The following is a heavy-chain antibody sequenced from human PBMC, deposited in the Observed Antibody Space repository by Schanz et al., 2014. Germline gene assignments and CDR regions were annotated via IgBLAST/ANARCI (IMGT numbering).Heavy chain of an antibody. CDR1: GYTFTGYY. D-gene: IGHD3-10*01. J-gene: IGHJ4*02. CDR2: IDPNSGAT. V-gene: IGHV1-2*02. CDR3: ARESRFHVDY. Sequence: QVQLVQSGAEVKKPGASVKVSCKASGYTFTGYYLHWVRQAPGQGLEWMGWIDPNSGATNYVQKFQGRVTLTRDTSISTAHMELGRLRSDDTAVYYCARESRFHVDYWGQGTLVTVSS.